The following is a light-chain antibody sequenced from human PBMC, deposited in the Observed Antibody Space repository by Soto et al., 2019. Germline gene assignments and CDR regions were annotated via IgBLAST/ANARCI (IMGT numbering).Light chain of an antibody. CDR2: DAS. CDR1: QSISSW. V-gene: IGKV1-5*01. J-gene: IGKJ5*01. Sequence: DIQMTQSPSTLSASVGDRVTITGRASQSISSWLAWYQQKPGKAPKLLIFDASSLESGVPSRFSGSGSGTEFTLTINSLQSEDSAVYYCQQHNQWPITFGQGTRLEIK. CDR3: QQHNQWPIT.